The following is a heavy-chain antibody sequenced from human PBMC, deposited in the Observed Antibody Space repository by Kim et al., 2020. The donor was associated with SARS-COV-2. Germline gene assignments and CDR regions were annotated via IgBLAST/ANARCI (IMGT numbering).Heavy chain of an antibody. D-gene: IGHD6-19*01. CDR2: EK. J-gene: IGHJ4*02. V-gene: IGHV1-24*01. CDR3: ATDSSGWFDY. Sequence: EKIYAQKFQGRVTLTEDTSTDTAYMELSSLRSEDTAVYYCATDSSGWFDYWGQGTLVTVSS.